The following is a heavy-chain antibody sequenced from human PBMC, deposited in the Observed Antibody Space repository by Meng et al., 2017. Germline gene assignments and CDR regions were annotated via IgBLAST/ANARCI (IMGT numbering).Heavy chain of an antibody. J-gene: IGHJ5*02. CDR3: ATDLYRDWFDP. V-gene: IGHV1-69-2*01. CDR2: VDPEDGET. Sequence: EFQLVKSGAEVKKPGDTVKISCKVSGYTFTDYYMHWLQQAPGKGLEWMGLVDPEDGETIYAEKFQGRVTITADTSTDTAYMELSSLRSEDTAVYYCATDLYRDWFDPWGQGTLVTVSS. D-gene: IGHD1-26*01. CDR1: GYTFTDYY.